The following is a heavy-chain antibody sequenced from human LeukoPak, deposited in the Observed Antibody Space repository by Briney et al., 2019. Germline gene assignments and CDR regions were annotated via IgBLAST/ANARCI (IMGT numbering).Heavy chain of an antibody. Sequence: PGGSQRLSCAASGFTFDGYPMSWVRQAPGRGLEWVSTIGGGGESTYYADSVKGRFTISRDNSKNTVYLQMNNLRAEDTAVYYCAKVLSGSQDYWGQGTLVTVFS. D-gene: IGHD1-26*01. CDR2: IGGGGEST. CDR3: AKVLSGSQDY. CDR1: GFTFDGYP. J-gene: IGHJ4*02. V-gene: IGHV3-23*01.